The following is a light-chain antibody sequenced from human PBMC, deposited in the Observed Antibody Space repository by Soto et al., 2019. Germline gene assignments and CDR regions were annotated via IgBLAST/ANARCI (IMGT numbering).Light chain of an antibody. CDR2: DAS. Sequence: IVVTQSPATLSLSPGERATLSCRASQSVATYLAWYQHRPGQAPRLLIYDASNRATGIPARFSGSGSGTDFTLTISSLEPEDFAVYYCQQRSKSITFGQGTRLEIK. J-gene: IGKJ5*01. CDR1: QSVATY. CDR3: QQRSKSIT. V-gene: IGKV3-11*01.